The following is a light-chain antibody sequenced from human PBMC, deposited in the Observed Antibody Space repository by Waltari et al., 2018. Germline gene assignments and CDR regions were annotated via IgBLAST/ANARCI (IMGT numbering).Light chain of an antibody. CDR3: STWDDSLNAWV. Sequence: QSVLTQPPSVSEAPRQRVTIPCSGRSPNTGKHGVNWYQHLPGEAPKLLIFFDDLLPSGVSDRFSGSKSGTSASLAISGLQPQDEADYYCSTWDDSLNAWVFGGGTKLTVL. V-gene: IGLV1-36*01. CDR2: FDD. J-gene: IGLJ3*02. CDR1: SPNTGKHG.